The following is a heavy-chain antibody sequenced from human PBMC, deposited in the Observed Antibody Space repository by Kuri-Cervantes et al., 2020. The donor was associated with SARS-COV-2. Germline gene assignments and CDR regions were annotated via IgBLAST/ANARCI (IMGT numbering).Heavy chain of an antibody. J-gene: IGHJ4*02. V-gene: IGHV3-20*04. CDR2: INWNGGST. D-gene: IGHD2-15*01. CDR3: ARYLYAAVADWYSDY. CDR1: GFTFSGHW. Sequence: LSLTCAASGFTFSGHWIHWVRQAPGKGLEWVSGINWNGGSTGYADSVKGRFTISRDNAKNSLYLQMNSLRAEDTASYYCARYLYAAVADWYSDYWGKGTLVTVSS.